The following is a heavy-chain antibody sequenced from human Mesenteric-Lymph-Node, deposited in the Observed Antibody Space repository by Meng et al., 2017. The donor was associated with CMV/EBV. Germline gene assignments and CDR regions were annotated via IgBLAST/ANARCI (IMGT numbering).Heavy chain of an antibody. CDR1: GGSISGDGYY. CDR3: ARVKMVRWLQFGHYYFDY. D-gene: IGHD5-24*01. J-gene: IGHJ4*02. CDR2: VYYSGNA. V-gene: IGHV4-31*02. Sequence: SETLSLTCTVSGGSISGDGYYWSWIRQHPGKGLEWIGYVYYSGNAYYNPSLKSRVSISLDTSKNQFSLNLSSVTAADTAVYYCARVKMVRWLQFGHYYFDYWGQGTLVTVSS.